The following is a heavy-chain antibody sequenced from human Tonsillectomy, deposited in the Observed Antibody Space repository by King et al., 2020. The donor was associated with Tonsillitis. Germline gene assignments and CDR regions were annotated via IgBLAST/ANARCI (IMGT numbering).Heavy chain of an antibody. CDR2: ISANGVYI. D-gene: IGHD3-22*01. V-gene: IGHV3-21*01. J-gene: IGHJ4*02. CDR1: GFTLSSHT. Sequence: VQLVESGGGLVRPGGSLRLSCAASGFTLSSHTMNWVRRAPGKGLEWVSSISANGVYIYYADSIKAQFTISRDTPKNSLFLQMNRLRAEDTAVYYCARGDLDSSGYFLDYWGQGTLVTVSS. CDR3: ARGDLDSSGYFLDY.